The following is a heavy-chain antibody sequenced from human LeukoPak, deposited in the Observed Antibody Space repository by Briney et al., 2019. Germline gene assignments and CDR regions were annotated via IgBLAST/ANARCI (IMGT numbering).Heavy chain of an antibody. D-gene: IGHD3-10*01. CDR3: ARRSSYYASGSPPRY. CDR2: INHSGST. J-gene: IGHJ4*02. Sequence: SETLSLTCGVYGGSFSGYYWSWIRQPPGKGLEWIGEINHSGSTNYNPSLESRVTISVDTSKNQFSLKLSSVTAADTAVYYCARRSSYYASGSPPRYWGQGTLVTVSS. V-gene: IGHV4-34*01. CDR1: GGSFSGYY.